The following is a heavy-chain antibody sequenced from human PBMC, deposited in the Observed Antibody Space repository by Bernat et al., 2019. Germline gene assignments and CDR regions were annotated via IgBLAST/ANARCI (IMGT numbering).Heavy chain of an antibody. V-gene: IGHV3-43*01. CDR1: GFTFDDYT. Sequence: EVQLVESGGVVVQPGGSLRLSCAASGFTFDDYTMHWVRQAPGKGLEWVSLISWDGGSKYYADSVKGRFTISRDNSKNSLYLQMNSLRTEDTALYYCAKDYCGGDCYTYYYYGMDVWGQGTTVTVSS. J-gene: IGHJ6*02. D-gene: IGHD2-21*02. CDR2: ISWDGGSK. CDR3: AKDYCGGDCYTYYYYGMDV.